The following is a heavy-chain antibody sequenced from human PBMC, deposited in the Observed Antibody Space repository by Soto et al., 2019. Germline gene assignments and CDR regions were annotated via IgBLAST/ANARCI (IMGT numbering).Heavy chain of an antibody. V-gene: IGHV1-69*01. J-gene: IGHJ5*02. D-gene: IGHD5-18*01. CDR2: IIPIFGTA. CDR3: ARENRYSYGLERSNWFDP. Sequence: QVQLVQSGAEVKKPGSSVKVSCKASGGTFSSYAISWVRQAPGQGLEWMGGIIPIFGTANYAQKFQGRVTITADESTSTAYMELSSLRSEDTAVYYCARENRYSYGLERSNWFDPWGQGTLATVSS. CDR1: GGTFSSYA.